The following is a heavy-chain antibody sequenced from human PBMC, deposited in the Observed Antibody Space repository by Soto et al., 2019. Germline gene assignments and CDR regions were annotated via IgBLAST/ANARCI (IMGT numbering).Heavy chain of an antibody. V-gene: IGHV3-30-3*01. Sequence: PGGSLRLSCAASGFTFSNYAMHWVRQAPGKGLEWVAVISYDGSSKYYADSVKGRFTISRDNAKNSLYLQMNSLRAEDTAVYYCARDYSSYGPFDYWGQGTLVTVSS. CDR3: ARDYSSYGPFDY. CDR1: GFTFSNYA. CDR2: ISYDGSSK. D-gene: IGHD5-18*01. J-gene: IGHJ4*02.